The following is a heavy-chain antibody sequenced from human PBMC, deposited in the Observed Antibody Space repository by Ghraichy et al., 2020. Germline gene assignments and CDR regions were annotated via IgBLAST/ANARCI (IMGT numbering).Heavy chain of an antibody. J-gene: IGHJ6*02. CDR1: GFTFSSYW. Sequence: GGSLRLSCAASGFTFSSYWMSWVRQAPGKGLEWVANIKQDGSEKYYVDSVKGRFTISRDNAKNSLYLQMNSLRAEDTAVYYCARFLRGDYSNYRSYYYYYGMDVWGQGTTVTVSS. V-gene: IGHV3-7*01. CDR3: ARFLRGDYSNYRSYYYYYGMDV. D-gene: IGHD4-11*01. CDR2: IKQDGSEK.